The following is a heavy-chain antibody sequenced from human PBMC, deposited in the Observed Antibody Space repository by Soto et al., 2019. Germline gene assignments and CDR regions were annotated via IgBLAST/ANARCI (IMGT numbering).Heavy chain of an antibody. CDR1: GYMFTSYG. V-gene: IGHV1-18*01. CDR2: INAYNGNT. Sequence: ASVKVSCKASGYMFTSYGIGWVRQAPGQGLEWMGWINAYNGNTNYAQNLQGRVTLTTDTSTSTAYMELRSLRSNDTAVYYCAMVDVYVTPSPQDVWGQGTTVTVS. D-gene: IGHD3-16*01. J-gene: IGHJ6*02. CDR3: AMVDVYVTPSPQDV.